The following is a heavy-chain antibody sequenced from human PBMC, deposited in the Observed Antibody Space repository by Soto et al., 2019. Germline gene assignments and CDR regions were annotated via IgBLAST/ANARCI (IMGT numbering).Heavy chain of an antibody. CDR1: GGSISSGGYS. J-gene: IGHJ4*02. CDR2: IYHSANT. V-gene: IGHV4-30-2*01. CDR3: GRVPDY. Sequence: QLQLQESGSGLVKPSQTLSLTCAVSGGSISSGGYSWGWIRQPPGKGLEWIGYIYHSANTSYNPSLKRRVTLSVDRSKNLFLLKLSAVTAADTAVYYSGRVPDYRGQGTLVAVSS.